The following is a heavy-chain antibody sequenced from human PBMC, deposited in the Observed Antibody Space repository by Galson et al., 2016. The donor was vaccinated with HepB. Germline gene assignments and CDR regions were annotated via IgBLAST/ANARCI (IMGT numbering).Heavy chain of an antibody. D-gene: IGHD2-2*01. CDR3: AKDGRFYCSSASCHDHFHY. CDR2: ISYDGSNK. V-gene: IGHV3-30*18. Sequence: SLRLSCAASGFTFSSYGMHWVRQAPGKGLEWVAFISYDGSNKKYADSVKGRFTISRDNSQKTLYLQMNSLRAEDPAVYYCAKDGRFYCSSASCHDHFHYWGQGTLETVSS. J-gene: IGHJ4*02. CDR1: GFTFSSYG.